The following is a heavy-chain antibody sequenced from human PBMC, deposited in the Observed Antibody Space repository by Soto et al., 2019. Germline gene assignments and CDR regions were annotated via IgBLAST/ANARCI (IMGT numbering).Heavy chain of an antibody. CDR3: ARGSMRYYFDY. CDR1: GGSISSGGYS. V-gene: IGHV4-30-2*01. Sequence: SETLSLTCAVSGGSISSGGYSWSWIRQPPGKGLEWIGYIYHSGSTYYNPSLKSRVTISVDRSKNQFSLKLSSVTAADTAVYYCARGSMRYYFDYWGQGTLVTVSS. CDR2: IYHSGST. J-gene: IGHJ4*02.